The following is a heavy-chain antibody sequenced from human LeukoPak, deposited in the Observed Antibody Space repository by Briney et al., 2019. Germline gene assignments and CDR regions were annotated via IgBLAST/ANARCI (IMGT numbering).Heavy chain of an antibody. CDR3: ARGLGNDFWSGYYL. Sequence: PETLSLTCAVYGGSFSGYYWSWIRQPPGKGLEWIGEINHSGSTNYNPSLKSRVTISVDTSKNQFSLKLSSVTAADTAVYYCARGLGNDFWSGYYLWGQGTLVTVSS. CDR2: INHSGST. V-gene: IGHV4-34*01. J-gene: IGHJ4*02. CDR1: GGSFSGYY. D-gene: IGHD3-3*01.